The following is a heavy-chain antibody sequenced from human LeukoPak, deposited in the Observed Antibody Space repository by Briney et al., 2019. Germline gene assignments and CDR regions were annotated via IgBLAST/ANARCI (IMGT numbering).Heavy chain of an antibody. Sequence: SGTLSLTWAISGGSISSSNWWTWVRQPPGKGLEWVGEIYLRGNTNYNPSLESRVTISVDESKTQLSLRLESVTAADTAVYYCARGTITTVTDSWGPGTLVTVSS. CDR2: IYLRGNT. CDR1: GGSISSSNW. J-gene: IGHJ4*02. D-gene: IGHD4-17*01. CDR3: ARGTITTVTDS. V-gene: IGHV4-4*02.